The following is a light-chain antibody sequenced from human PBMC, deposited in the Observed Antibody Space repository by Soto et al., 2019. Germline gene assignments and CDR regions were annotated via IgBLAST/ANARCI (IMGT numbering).Light chain of an antibody. Sequence: DIVMTQSPDSLAVSLGERATINCKSSQSVLYTSNNRNYLAWYQQNPGQPPKLLIYWASTRDSGVPDRFSGSGSGTDFNLTISSLQAEDVAVYYCQQYYGNLITFGQGTRLEN. CDR2: WAS. J-gene: IGKJ5*01. CDR1: QSVLYTSNNRNY. CDR3: QQYYGNLIT. V-gene: IGKV4-1*01.